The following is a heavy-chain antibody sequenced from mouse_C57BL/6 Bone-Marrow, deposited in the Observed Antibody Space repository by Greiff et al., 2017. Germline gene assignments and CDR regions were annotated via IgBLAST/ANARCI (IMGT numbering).Heavy chain of an antibody. CDR1: GFNIKNTY. V-gene: IGHV14-3*01. D-gene: IGHD1-1*01. Sequence: SVAELVRPGASVKLSCTASGFNIKNTYMHWVKQRPEQGLEWIGRIDPANGNTKYAPKFQGKATITADTSSNTAYLQLSSLTSEDTAIYYCASLYGSRAWYFDVWGTGTTVTVSS. CDR2: IDPANGNT. CDR3: ASLYGSRAWYFDV. J-gene: IGHJ1*03.